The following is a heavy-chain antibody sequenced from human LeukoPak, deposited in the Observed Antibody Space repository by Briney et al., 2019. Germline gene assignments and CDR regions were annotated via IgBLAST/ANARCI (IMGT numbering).Heavy chain of an antibody. D-gene: IGHD5-12*01. CDR1: GYSINNYW. Sequence: GESLKISCKGSGYSINNYWIGWVRQMPGKGLEWMGIIYPADSDIRYSPSFQGQVTISADKSISTAYLQWSSLKASDTAMYYCARHDSTLATNYWGQGTLVTVSS. V-gene: IGHV5-51*01. CDR3: ARHDSTLATNY. CDR2: IYPADSDI. J-gene: IGHJ4*02.